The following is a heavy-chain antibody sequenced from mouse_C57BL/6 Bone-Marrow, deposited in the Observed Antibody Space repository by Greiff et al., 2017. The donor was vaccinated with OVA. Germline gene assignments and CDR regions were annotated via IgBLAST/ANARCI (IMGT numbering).Heavy chain of an antibody. CDR2: IDPETGGT. J-gene: IGHJ4*01. Sequence: QVQLQQSGAELVRPGASVTLSCKASGYTFTDYEMHWVKQTPVHGLEWIGAIDPETGGTAYNQKFKGKAILTADKSSSTAYMELRSLTSEDSAVYYCTRGYSNCYAMDYGGQGTSVTVSA. V-gene: IGHV1-15*01. CDR1: GYTFTDYE. CDR3: TRGYSNCYAMDY. D-gene: IGHD2-5*01.